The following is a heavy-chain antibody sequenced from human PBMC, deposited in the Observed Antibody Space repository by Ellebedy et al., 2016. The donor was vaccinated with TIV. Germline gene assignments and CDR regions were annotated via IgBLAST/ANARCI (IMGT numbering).Heavy chain of an antibody. CDR1: GFTFSSYS. CDR2: MKQDGGEK. D-gene: IGHD4-11*01. V-gene: IGHV3-7*01. J-gene: IGHJ4*02. Sequence: GGSLRLSCAASGFTFSSYSMSWVRQAPGKGLEWVAKMKQDGGEKYYVDAVKGRFTISRDNAKNSLYLQMNSLRAEDTAVYYCATHPSSNPPFFDYWGQGTLVTVSS. CDR3: ATHPSSNPPFFDY.